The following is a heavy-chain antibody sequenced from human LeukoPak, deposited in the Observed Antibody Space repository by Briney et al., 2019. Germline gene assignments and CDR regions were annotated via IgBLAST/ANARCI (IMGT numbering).Heavy chain of an antibody. CDR1: GFTFSSYG. V-gene: IGHV3-30*02. CDR3: AKKDFYYMDV. J-gene: IGHJ6*03. CDR2: IRYDGSNK. Sequence: KAGGSLRLSCAASGFTFSSYGMHWVRQAPGKGLEWVAFIRYDGSNKYYADSVKGRFTISRDNSENTLYLQMNSLRAEDTAVYYCAKKDFYYMDVWGKGTTVTVSS.